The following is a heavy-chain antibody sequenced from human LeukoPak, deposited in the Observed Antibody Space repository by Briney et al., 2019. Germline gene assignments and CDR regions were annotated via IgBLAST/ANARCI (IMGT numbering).Heavy chain of an antibody. D-gene: IGHD3-22*01. CDR1: GYTFTSYD. CDR2: VSTNDGNT. V-gene: IGHV1-18*01. CDR3: TRAPPGMTMMTDY. Sequence: GASVKVSCKASGYTFTSYDINWVRQVTGQGLEWMGWVSTNDGNTVYAQRLQGRVTMTTDTSTSVAYMELRSLTSDDTAVYYCTRAPPGMTMMTDYWGQGTLVTVSS. J-gene: IGHJ4*02.